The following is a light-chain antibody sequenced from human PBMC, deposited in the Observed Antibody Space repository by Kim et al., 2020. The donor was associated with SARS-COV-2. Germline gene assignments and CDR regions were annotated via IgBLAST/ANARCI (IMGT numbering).Light chain of an antibody. CDR3: CSYISSSTPYV. CDR2: EVN. V-gene: IGLV2-23*02. CDR1: SNDVGTYNL. J-gene: IGLJ1*01. Sequence: SIPISCTGTSNDVGTYNLVSWYQKHPGKAPKLMIYEVNKRPSGVFNRFSGSKSGNTASLTISGLQAEDEADYYCCSYISSSTPYVFGTGTKVTVL.